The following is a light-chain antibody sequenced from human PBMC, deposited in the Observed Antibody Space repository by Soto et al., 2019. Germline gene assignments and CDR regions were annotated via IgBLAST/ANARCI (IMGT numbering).Light chain of an antibody. V-gene: IGKV1-17*01. CDR1: RGIRDA. J-gene: IGKJ2*01. Sequence: DIQMTQSPSSLSASVGVRVTITCRASRGIRDALGWYQQKAGKVPKRLIYSASSLQRGVPSRFSGSGSETEFTLTISSLQPEDFATYYCLQHSDYPFTFGQGTRLE. CDR3: LQHSDYPFT. CDR2: SAS.